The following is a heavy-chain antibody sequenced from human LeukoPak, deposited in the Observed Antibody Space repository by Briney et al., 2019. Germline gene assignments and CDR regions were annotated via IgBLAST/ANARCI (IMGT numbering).Heavy chain of an antibody. CDR2: MNPNSGNT. D-gene: IGHD6-25*01. CDR1: GYTFTSYD. Sequence: ASVKVSCXASGYTFTSYDINWVRQATGQGLEWMGWMNPNSGNTGYAQKFQGRVTMTRNTSITTAYMELSSLRSEDTAVYYCARGCLKPRRADIDYWGQGTLVTVSS. CDR3: ARGCLKPRRADIDY. V-gene: IGHV1-8*01. J-gene: IGHJ4*02.